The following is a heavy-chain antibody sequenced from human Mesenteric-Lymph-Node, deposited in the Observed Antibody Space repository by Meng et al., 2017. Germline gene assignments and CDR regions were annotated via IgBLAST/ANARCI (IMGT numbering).Heavy chain of an antibody. CDR3: ARDGYCSGGSCYQYHYWYFDL. Sequence: SETLSLTCAVSGYSISSGYYWGWIRQPPGKGLEWIGYIYYSGSTNYNPSLKSRVTISVDTSKNQFSLKLSSVTAADTAVYYCARDGYCSGGSCYQYHYWYFDLWGRGTLVTVSS. CDR1: GYSISSGYY. D-gene: IGHD2-15*01. V-gene: IGHV4-38-2*02. J-gene: IGHJ2*01. CDR2: IYYSGST.